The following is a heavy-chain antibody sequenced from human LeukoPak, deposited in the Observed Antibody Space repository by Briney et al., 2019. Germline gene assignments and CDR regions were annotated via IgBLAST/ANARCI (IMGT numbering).Heavy chain of an antibody. CDR3: ARGLYFIAVAGAQSCDFFDY. J-gene: IGHJ4*02. Sequence: PGGSLRLSCAASGFTFSSYSMNWVRQAPGKGLEWVSYISSSSSTIYYADSVKGRFTISRDNAKNSLYLQMNSLRAEDTAVYYCARGLYFIAVAGAQSCDFFDYWGQGTLVTVSS. CDR1: GFTFSSYS. D-gene: IGHD6-19*01. V-gene: IGHV3-48*01. CDR2: ISSSSSTI.